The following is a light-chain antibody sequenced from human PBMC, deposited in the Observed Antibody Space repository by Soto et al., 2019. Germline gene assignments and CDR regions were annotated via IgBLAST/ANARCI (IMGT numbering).Light chain of an antibody. CDR2: GAS. CDR1: QSVSSN. Sequence: EIVMTQSPATLSVSPGERATLSCRASQSVSSNLAWYQQKPDQAPRLLIYGASARATGIPARFSGSGSGTEFTLTISSLQSEDFAVYYCQQYSNWPLFTFGPGTKVDFK. J-gene: IGKJ3*01. CDR3: QQYSNWPLFT. V-gene: IGKV3-15*01.